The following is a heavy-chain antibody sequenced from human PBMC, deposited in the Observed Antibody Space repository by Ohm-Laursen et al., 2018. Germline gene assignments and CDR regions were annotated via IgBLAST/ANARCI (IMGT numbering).Heavy chain of an antibody. D-gene: IGHD3-22*01. Sequence: GSLRLSCSASGFTFSSYCMSWVRQAPGKGLEWVANIKQDGSEKYYVDSVKGRFTISRDNAKNSLYLQMNSLRAEDTAVYYCARPNLPYYDSSGAFDYWGQGTLVTVSS. J-gene: IGHJ4*02. CDR2: IKQDGSEK. V-gene: IGHV3-7*01. CDR1: GFTFSSYC. CDR3: ARPNLPYYDSSGAFDY.